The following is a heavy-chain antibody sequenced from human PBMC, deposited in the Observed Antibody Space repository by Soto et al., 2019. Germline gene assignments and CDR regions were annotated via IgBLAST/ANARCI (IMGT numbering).Heavy chain of an antibody. CDR1: GYTFTNYA. D-gene: IGHD2-15*01. J-gene: IGHJ2*01. Sequence: QVQLVQSGAEVKKPGASVKVSCQASGYTFTNYAISWVRQAPGQGLEWMGWISASTRNTDQAQNFQGRVTMTIDTSTYTASMELRSLRSDDTVVYFCARCYCSVGSCYACWHFDLWGRGTLVTVSS. V-gene: IGHV1-18*01. CDR3: ARCYCSVGSCYACWHFDL. CDR2: ISASTRNT.